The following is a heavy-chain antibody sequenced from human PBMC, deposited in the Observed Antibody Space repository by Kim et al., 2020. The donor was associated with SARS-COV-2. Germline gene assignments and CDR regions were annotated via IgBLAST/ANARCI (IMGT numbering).Heavy chain of an antibody. J-gene: IGHJ4*02. Sequence: GGSLRLSCVASGFTFSTYEINWVRQGPGKGLEWLSYINDGGSTKWYADSVKGRFTISRDNAKTSVYLQMNGLRAEDTAVYYCVREGHPEQRKGAVFDYWGQGTLVTVSS. CDR2: INDGGSTK. V-gene: IGHV3-48*03. CDR1: GFTFSTYE. CDR3: VREGHPEQRKGAVFDY. D-gene: IGHD1-26*01.